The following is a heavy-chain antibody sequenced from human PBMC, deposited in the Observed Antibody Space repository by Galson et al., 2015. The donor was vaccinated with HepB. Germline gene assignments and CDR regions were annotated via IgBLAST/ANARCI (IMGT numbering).Heavy chain of an antibody. D-gene: IGHD6-6*01. CDR3: AKDPRSSIAARVRLDY. V-gene: IGHV3-23*01. CDR1: GFTFSSYA. J-gene: IGHJ4*02. CDR2: ISGSGGST. Sequence: SLRLSCAASGFTFSSYAMSWVRQAPGKGLEWVSAISGSGGSTYYADSVKGRFTISRDNSKNTLYLQMNSLRAEDTAVYYCAKDPRSSIAARVRLDYWGQGTLVTVSS.